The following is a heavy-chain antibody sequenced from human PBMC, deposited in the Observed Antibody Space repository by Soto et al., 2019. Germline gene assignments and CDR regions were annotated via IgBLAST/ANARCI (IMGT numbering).Heavy chain of an antibody. CDR2: IKQDGSEK. Sequence: PGGSLRLSCAASGFTFSSYWMSWVRQAPGKGLEWVANIKQDGSEKYYVDSVKGRFTISRDNAKNSLYLQMNSLRAEDTAVYYCARWHDSSGYYWPGYFQHWGQGTLVTVSS. CDR3: ARWHDSSGYYWPGYFQH. CDR1: GFTFSSYW. V-gene: IGHV3-7*05. D-gene: IGHD3-22*01. J-gene: IGHJ1*01.